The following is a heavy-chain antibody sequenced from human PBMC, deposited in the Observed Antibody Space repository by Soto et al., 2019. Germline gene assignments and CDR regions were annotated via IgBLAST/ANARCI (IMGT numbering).Heavy chain of an antibody. D-gene: IGHD3-22*01. CDR2: FYYTGST. CDR3: ARSMYYSDGSNYSPFDY. Sequence: QVQLQESGPGLVKPSETLSLTCTVSGGSVSSGNYYWSWIRPPPGKGLEWIGYFYYTGSTNYNPSLRSRVTISIDASKNPFSLRLSSVTAADTAVYYCARSMYYSDGSNYSPFDYWGQGTLVTVSS. J-gene: IGHJ4*02. V-gene: IGHV4-61*01. CDR1: GGSVSSGNYY.